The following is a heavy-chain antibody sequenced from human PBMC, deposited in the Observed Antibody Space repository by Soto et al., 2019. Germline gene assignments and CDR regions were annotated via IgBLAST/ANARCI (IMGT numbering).Heavy chain of an antibody. Sequence: QALLVESGGGVVQPGRSLRISCAVSGFTFSSFGMHWVRQAPGKGLEWVAVISDDGSSKHYADSLKGRFTISRDNYNNTLYLQMDSLGPEDTAVYYCAKDRWGDFGDLNLPGYWGQGTLVTVSS. D-gene: IGHD4-17*01. CDR1: GFTFSSFG. V-gene: IGHV3-30*18. CDR3: AKDRWGDFGDLNLPGY. J-gene: IGHJ4*02. CDR2: ISDDGSSK.